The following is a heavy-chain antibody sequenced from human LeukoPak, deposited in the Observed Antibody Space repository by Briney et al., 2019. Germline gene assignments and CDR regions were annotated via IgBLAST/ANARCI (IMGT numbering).Heavy chain of an antibody. CDR2: ISSSSSYI. CDR3: ARETWDFWSGHELDY. Sequence: GRSLRLSCAASGFTISSYSMNWVRQAPGKGLEWVSSISSSSSYIYYADSVKGRFTISRDNAKNSLYLHMNSLRAEDTAVYYCARETWDFWSGHELDYWGQGTLVTVSS. J-gene: IGHJ4*02. D-gene: IGHD3-3*01. CDR1: GFTISSYS. V-gene: IGHV3-21*01.